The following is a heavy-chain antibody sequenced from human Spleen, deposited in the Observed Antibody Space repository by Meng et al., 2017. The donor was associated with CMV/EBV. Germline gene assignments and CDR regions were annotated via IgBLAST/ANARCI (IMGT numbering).Heavy chain of an antibody. CDR3: ARDRLGGVPAVDY. J-gene: IGHJ4*02. V-gene: IGHV1-18*01. CDR2: ISAYNGNT. Sequence: KAYGYTFTSYGISWVRQAPGQGLEWMGWISAYNGNTNYAQKLQGRVTMTTDTSTSTAYMELRSLRSDDTAVYYCARDRLGGVPAVDYWGQGTLVTVSS. CDR1: GYTFTSYG. D-gene: IGHD2-2*01.